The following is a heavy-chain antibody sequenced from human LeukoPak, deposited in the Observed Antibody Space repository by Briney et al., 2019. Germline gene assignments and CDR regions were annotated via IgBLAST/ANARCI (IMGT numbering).Heavy chain of an antibody. D-gene: IGHD2-21*02. Sequence: ASVKVSCKASGYTFTSYDISWVRQAPGQGLEWMGGIIPIFGTANYAQKFQGRVTITADISTGTAYMELNSLRSEDTAVYYCAILSDGAYCGGDCFYLDYWGQGTLVTVSS. J-gene: IGHJ4*02. CDR2: IIPIFGTA. CDR1: GYTFTSYD. CDR3: AILSDGAYCGGDCFYLDY. V-gene: IGHV1-69*06.